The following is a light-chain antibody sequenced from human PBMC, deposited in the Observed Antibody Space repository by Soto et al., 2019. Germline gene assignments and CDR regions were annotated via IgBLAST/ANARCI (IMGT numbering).Light chain of an antibody. J-gene: IGKJ2*01. Sequence: DIVLTQSPGTLSLSPGERATLSCRASQSVGSSNLAWYQQNPGQAPRLLIFGASSRAIGIPDRFSGSGFGKELHFTIHQTEAEGFGVLYCQQYGNSQGYTFGQGTKLEIK. CDR1: QSVGSSN. CDR2: GAS. V-gene: IGKV3-20*01. CDR3: QQYGNSQGYT.